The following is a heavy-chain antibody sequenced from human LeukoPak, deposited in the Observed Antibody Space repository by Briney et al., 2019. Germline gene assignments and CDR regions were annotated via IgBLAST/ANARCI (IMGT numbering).Heavy chain of an antibody. Sequence: SETLSLTCTVSGGSISGYYWSWIRQPPGKGLEWIGYIYYSGSTYYNPSLKSRVTISVDTSKNQFSLKLSSVTAADTAVYYCAREYNWNYGQIDYWGQGTLVTVSS. J-gene: IGHJ4*02. D-gene: IGHD1-7*01. CDR2: IYYSGST. CDR1: GGSISGYY. V-gene: IGHV4-59*12. CDR3: AREYNWNYGQIDY.